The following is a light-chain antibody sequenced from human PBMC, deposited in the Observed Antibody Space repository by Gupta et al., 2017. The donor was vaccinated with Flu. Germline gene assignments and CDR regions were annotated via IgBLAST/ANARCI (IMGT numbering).Light chain of an antibody. V-gene: IGKV1-5*03. CDR1: QSISSW. J-gene: IGKJ2*01. CDR3: QQDNSYPYN. CDR2: KAS. Sequence: DIQMTQSPSTLSASVGDRVTITCRASQSISSWLAWYQQKPGKAPKLLIYKASSLESGVPSRFSGSGSGTEFTLTISSLQPDDFATYYCQQDNSYPYNFGQGTKMEIK.